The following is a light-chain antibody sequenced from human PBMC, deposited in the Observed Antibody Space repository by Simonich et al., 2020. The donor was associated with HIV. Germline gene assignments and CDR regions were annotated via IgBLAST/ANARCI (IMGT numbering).Light chain of an antibody. Sequence: DIVMTQTPLSLSVTPGQPASISCKTSQSLLHSVGKTYLYWYLQKPGQSPQLLIYEGSSRLSGVPDRFSGSGSGTDFTLKISRVEAEDVGIYYCMQGIHKTFGQGTKLEIK. CDR2: EGS. J-gene: IGKJ2*01. CDR3: MQGIHKT. CDR1: QSLLHSVGKTY. V-gene: IGKV2-29*02.